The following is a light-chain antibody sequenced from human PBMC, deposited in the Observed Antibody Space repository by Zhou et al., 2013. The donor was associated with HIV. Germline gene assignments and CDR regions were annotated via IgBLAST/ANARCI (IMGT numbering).Light chain of an antibody. Sequence: DIHMTQSPSSLSASVGDRVTITCRASQGIRNSLAWYQQKPGKVPKLLIYSASTLQSGVPSRFSGSGSGTDFALTINSLQPEDVATYFCLRYDNRPRTFGQGPRWKSN. J-gene: IGKJ1*01. CDR1: QGIRNS. V-gene: IGKV1-27*01. CDR2: SAS. CDR3: LRYDNRPRT.